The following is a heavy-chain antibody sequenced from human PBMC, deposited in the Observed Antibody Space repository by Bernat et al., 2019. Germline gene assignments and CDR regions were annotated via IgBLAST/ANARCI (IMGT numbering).Heavy chain of an antibody. Sequence: QLQLQESGPGLVKPSETLSLTCTVSGGSISSSSYYWGWIRQPPGKGLEWIGSIYYSGSTYYNPSLKSRVTISVDTSKNQFSLKLSSVTAADTAVYYCARLEWDGDPNWSDPWGQGTLVTVSS. D-gene: IGHD4-17*01. CDR1: GGSISSSSYY. J-gene: IGHJ5*02. CDR2: IYYSGST. V-gene: IGHV4-39*01. CDR3: ARLEWDGDPNWSDP.